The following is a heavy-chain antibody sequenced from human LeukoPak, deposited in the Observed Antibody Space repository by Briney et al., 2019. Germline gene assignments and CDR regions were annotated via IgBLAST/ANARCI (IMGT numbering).Heavy chain of an antibody. CDR1: GGSFSGYY. D-gene: IGHD3-10*01. V-gene: IGHV4-34*01. CDR2: INHSGST. CDR3: AREKGILWFGESAKGYHMDV. Sequence: SETLSLTCAVYGGSFSGYYWSWIRQPPGKGLGWIGEINHSGSTNYNPSLKSRVTISVDTSKNQFSLKLSSVTAADTAVYYCAREKGILWFGESAKGYHMDVWGKGTTVTVSS. J-gene: IGHJ6*03.